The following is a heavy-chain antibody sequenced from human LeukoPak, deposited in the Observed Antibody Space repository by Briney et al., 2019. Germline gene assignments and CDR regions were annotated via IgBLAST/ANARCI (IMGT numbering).Heavy chain of an antibody. Sequence: PGGSLRLSCAASGFTFSGYDMNWVRQAPGKGLEWVSYISSSGTTIYYADSVRGRFTISRDNAKNSLYLQMNSLRAEDTAVYYCARGGSFFVYWGQGTQVTVSS. CDR1: GFTFSGYD. CDR2: ISSSGTTI. CDR3: ARGGSFFVY. D-gene: IGHD1-26*01. J-gene: IGHJ4*02. V-gene: IGHV3-48*03.